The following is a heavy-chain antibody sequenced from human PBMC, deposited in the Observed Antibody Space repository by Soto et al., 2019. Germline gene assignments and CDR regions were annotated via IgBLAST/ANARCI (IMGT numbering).Heavy chain of an antibody. CDR3: ARGSDGYNSGSFYNGGWFGP. V-gene: IGHV4-39*01. Sequence: SETLSLTCTVSGDSISSSHDSWGWIRQPPGKGLEWIGSSYYSESTYYNPSLKSRVTISVDTSKNQISLKLTSVTAADTAVYFCARGSDGYNSGSFYNGGWFGPWGQGTLVTVSS. CDR2: SYYSEST. D-gene: IGHD3-10*01. J-gene: IGHJ5*02. CDR1: GDSISSSHDS.